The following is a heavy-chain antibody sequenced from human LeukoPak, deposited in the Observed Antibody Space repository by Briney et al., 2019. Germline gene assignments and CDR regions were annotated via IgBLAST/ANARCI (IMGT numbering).Heavy chain of an antibody. D-gene: IGHD3/OR15-3a*01. CDR3: ARQTGSGLFILP. J-gene: IGHJ4*02. V-gene: IGHV4-39*01. CDR2: IYYTGNT. Sequence: SETLPLTCTVSGVSISSSNSYWGWIRQPPGKGLEWIGSIYYTGNTYYNASLKSQVSISIDTSKNQFSLKLTSVTAADTSVYYCARQTGSGLFILPGGQGTLVTVSS. CDR1: GVSISSSNSY.